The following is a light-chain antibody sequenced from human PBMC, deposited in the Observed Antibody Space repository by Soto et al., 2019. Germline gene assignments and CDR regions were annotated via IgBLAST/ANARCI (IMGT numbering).Light chain of an antibody. CDR2: EVF. Sequence: QSALTQPASVSGSPGQSITISCSGTGRDIGAYIFVSWYQQHPGKAPKLLLYEVFNRPSGVSNRFSGSKSGNTASLTISGLQAEDEAEYFCASFTTRTTYVFXTGTKVTVL. J-gene: IGLJ1*01. V-gene: IGLV2-14*03. CDR3: ASFTTRTTYV. CDR1: GRDIGAYIF.